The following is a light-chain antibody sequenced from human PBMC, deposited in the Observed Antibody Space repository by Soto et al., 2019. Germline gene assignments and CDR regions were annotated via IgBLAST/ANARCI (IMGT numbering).Light chain of an antibody. V-gene: IGKV3-15*01. Sequence: EIVMTQSPATLSVSPGERATLSCRASHSVSSRLAWYQQKPGQAPRLLIYGASTRATGLPPRFSGSGSGTEFTLTISSLQSEDFAVYFCQHYTNWPLTLGGGTKVEIK. CDR2: GAS. J-gene: IGKJ4*01. CDR3: QHYTNWPLT. CDR1: HSVSSR.